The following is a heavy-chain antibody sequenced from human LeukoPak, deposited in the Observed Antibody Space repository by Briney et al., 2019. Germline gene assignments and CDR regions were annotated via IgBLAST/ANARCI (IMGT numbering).Heavy chain of an antibody. J-gene: IGHJ4*02. V-gene: IGHV3-64D*09. D-gene: IGHD5-12*01. CDR1: GFTFSAYA. Sequence: GGSLRLSCSASGFTFSAYAMYWVRQAPGKGLEYVSGISSNGGSSFYADSVKGRFTISRDNSKNTLYLQMSNLRAEDTAVYYCARGIGYDPLWGQGTLVTVSS. CDR2: ISSNGGSS. CDR3: ARGIGYDPL.